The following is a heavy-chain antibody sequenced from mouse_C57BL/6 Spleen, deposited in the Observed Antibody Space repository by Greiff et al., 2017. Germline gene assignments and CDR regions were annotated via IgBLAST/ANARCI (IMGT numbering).Heavy chain of an antibody. Sequence: VQLQQSGPELVKPGASVKISCKASGYTFTDYYMNWVKQSHGKSLEWIGDINPNNGGTSYNQKFKGKATLTVDKSSSTAYMGLRSLKSEDSAVYYCARSGYYSNHYAMDYWGQGTSVTVSS. CDR1: GYTFTDYY. CDR3: ARSGYYSNHYAMDY. J-gene: IGHJ4*01. CDR2: INPNNGGT. D-gene: IGHD2-5*01. V-gene: IGHV1-26*01.